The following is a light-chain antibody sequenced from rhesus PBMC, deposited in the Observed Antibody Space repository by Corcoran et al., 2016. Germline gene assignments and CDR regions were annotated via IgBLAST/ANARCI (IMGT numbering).Light chain of an antibody. CDR2: AAS. Sequence: QMTQSPSALSASVGDRVTISCRASHNIYSNLAWYQQKPGKAPKLLIDAASRLQTGIPSRFSGSGSGTDFTLTISSLQPEDSAADYGHHYYDNPLTFGGGTKVDLK. CDR1: HNIYSN. CDR3: HHYYDNPLT. J-gene: IGKJ4*01. V-gene: IGKV1S12*01.